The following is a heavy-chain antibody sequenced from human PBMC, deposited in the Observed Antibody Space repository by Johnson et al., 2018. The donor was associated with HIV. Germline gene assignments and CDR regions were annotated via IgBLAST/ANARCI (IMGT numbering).Heavy chain of an antibody. Sequence: MQLVESGGGLVLPGGSLRLSCAASGFTVSGDYMSWVRQAPGKGLEWVSLIYSGGSTYHADSVKGRFIISRDNSKSTLYLQMNSLRAEDTAVYYCARAYTYGAFDIWGQGTTVTISS. CDR3: ARAYTYGAFDI. V-gene: IGHV3-66*01. CDR2: IYSGGST. J-gene: IGHJ3*02. D-gene: IGHD5-18*01. CDR1: GFTVSGDY.